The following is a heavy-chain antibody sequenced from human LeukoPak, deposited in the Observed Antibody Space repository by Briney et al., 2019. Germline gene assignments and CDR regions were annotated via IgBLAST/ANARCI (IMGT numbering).Heavy chain of an antibody. J-gene: IGHJ5*02. CDR3: ANMVRSEDIRVNWVDP. CDR1: RGSIRSSIYY. CDR2: FYYRGRT. V-gene: IGHV4-39*01. D-gene: IGHD3-10*01. Sequence: SETVSLPCTVSRGSIRSSIYYWGWIRQPPGKGLEWIGSFYYRGRTYYHPSRKSRVTISVDTSTNQFFLKLSSVTAADTAVYYCANMVRSEDIRVNWVDPWGQGTLVTVSS.